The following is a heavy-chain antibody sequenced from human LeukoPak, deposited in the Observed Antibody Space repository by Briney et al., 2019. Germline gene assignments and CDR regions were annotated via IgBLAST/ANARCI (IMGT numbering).Heavy chain of an antibody. Sequence: GGSLRLSCAASGFTFSSYALNWVRQAPGKGLEWVSGFSSSGGNTFYADSVKGRFTISRDNSKNTGYLQMNSLRAEDTALYYYAKDQVRLGVVLPVPDYWGQGTLVNVSS. CDR2: FSSSGGNT. CDR3: AKDQVRLGVVLPVPDY. CDR1: GFTFSSYA. J-gene: IGHJ4*02. V-gene: IGHV3-23*01. D-gene: IGHD2-21*02.